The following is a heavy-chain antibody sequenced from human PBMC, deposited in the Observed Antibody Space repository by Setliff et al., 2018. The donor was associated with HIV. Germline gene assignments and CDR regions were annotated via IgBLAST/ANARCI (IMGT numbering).Heavy chain of an antibody. V-gene: IGHV1-69*13. Sequence: SVKVSCKSSGDTFTGYTITLVRQAPGQGLEWMGGIIPSLGTANYAQRFKGRVTFTADASTSTVYMELSSLRSEDTAMYYCARDAGYSGSAWNYWGQGTLVTVSS. CDR2: IIPSLGTA. CDR3: ARDAGYSGSAWNY. J-gene: IGHJ4*02. CDR1: GDTFTGYT. D-gene: IGHD5-12*01.